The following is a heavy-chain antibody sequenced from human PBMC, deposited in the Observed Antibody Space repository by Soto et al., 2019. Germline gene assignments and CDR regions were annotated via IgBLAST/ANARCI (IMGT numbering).Heavy chain of an antibody. V-gene: IGHV3-74*03. CDR2: VTVYVHTI. CDR1: GFPFANYW. Sequence: WGSLRLSCAASGFPFANYWMHWIRQGPGKGPEWVSRVTVYVHTIQYADSVKGRFTVSRDNAKNTLFLQMNSLRAEDTAVYYCATAEADYWGPGNMVSVSS. J-gene: IGHJ4*02. CDR3: ATAEADY.